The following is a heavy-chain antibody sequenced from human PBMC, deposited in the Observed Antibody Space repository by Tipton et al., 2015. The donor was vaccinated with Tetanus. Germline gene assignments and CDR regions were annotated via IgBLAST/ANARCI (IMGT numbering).Heavy chain of an antibody. Sequence: GLVKPSETLSLTCAVYGGSFSLYSWIWIRQPPGKGLEWIGEINHSGVTNYNPSLKSRVTMSVDTSKNQVSLKLSSVVAADTAVYYCARGVWFGPGPKYYFDYWGQGTLVTVSS. D-gene: IGHD3-10*01. CDR1: GGSFSLYS. CDR2: INHSGVT. V-gene: IGHV4-34*01. CDR3: ARGVWFGPGPKYYFDY. J-gene: IGHJ4*02.